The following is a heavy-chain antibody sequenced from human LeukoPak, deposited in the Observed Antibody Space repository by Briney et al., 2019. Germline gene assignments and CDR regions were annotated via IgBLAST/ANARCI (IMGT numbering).Heavy chain of an antibody. CDR2: IYYSGST. V-gene: IGHV4-39*07. D-gene: IGHD4-23*01. CDR1: GGSISSSSYY. Sequence: SETLSLTCTVSGGSISSSSYYWGWIRQPPGKGLEWIGSIYYSGSTYYNPSLKSRVTISVDTSKNQFSLKLSSVTAADTAVYYCARAQAGGGWFQHWGQGTLVTVSS. J-gene: IGHJ1*01. CDR3: ARAQAGGGWFQH.